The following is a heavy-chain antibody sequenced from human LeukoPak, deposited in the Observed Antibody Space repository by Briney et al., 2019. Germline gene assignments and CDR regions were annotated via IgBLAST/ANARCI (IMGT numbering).Heavy chain of an antibody. Sequence: ASVKVSCKASGYTFTGYYMHWVRQAPGQGLEWMGWINPNSGGTNYAQKFQGRVTMTRDTSISTAYMELSRLRSDDTAVYYCARRGLTEQQLVSLYYYYYMDVWGKGTTVTISS. V-gene: IGHV1-2*02. J-gene: IGHJ6*03. CDR1: GYTFTGYY. D-gene: IGHD6-13*01. CDR3: ARRGLTEQQLVSLYYYYYMDV. CDR2: INPNSGGT.